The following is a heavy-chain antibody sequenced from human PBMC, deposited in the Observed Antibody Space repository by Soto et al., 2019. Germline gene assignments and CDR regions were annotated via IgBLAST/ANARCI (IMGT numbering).Heavy chain of an antibody. D-gene: IGHD2-8*01. CDR2: IIPISGTT. CDR3: ARVRCFNGLCHTADYGMDV. J-gene: IGHJ6*02. V-gene: IGHV1-69*13. Sequence: SVKVSCKASGDVFRSYGINWVRQAPGQGLGWMGGIIPISGTTNYAQKFQGRVAITADESTDTVYMELSRLRSEDTAVYFCARVRCFNGLCHTADYGMDVWGQGTTVTVSS. CDR1: GDVFRSYG.